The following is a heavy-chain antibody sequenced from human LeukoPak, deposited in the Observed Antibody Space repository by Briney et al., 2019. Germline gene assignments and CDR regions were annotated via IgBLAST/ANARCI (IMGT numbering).Heavy chain of an antibody. V-gene: IGHV3-23*01. CDR2: ISGSGSST. Sequence: QAGGSLRLSCVASGFPFSSYWMTWVRQAPGKGLEWVSAISGSGSSTYYADSVKGRFTISRDNSKNTLYLQLNSLRAEDTAVYYCATAPNRTGLLHDYWGQGTLVTVSS. CDR1: GFPFSSYW. D-gene: IGHD7-27*01. CDR3: ATAPNRTGLLHDY. J-gene: IGHJ4*02.